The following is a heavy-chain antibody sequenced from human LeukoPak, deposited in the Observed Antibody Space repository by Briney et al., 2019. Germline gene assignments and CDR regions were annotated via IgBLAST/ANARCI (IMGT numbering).Heavy chain of an antibody. D-gene: IGHD3-10*01. CDR3: ARDWFGEFY. CDR2: IKSDGSST. V-gene: IGHV3-74*01. Sequence: GGSLRLSCAASGFTFSSYWMHWVRQAPGKGLVWVSRIKSDGSSTNFADSVKGRFTISRDNAKNTLYLQMNSLRDEDTAVYYCARDWFGEFYWGQGTLVTVSS. CDR1: GFTFSSYW. J-gene: IGHJ4*02.